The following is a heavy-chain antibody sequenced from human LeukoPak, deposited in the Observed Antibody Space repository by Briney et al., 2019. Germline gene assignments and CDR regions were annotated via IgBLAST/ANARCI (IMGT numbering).Heavy chain of an antibody. CDR1: GYTFTSYD. V-gene: IGHV1-8*01. CDR2: MNPNSGNT. CDR3: ARDVAAAGTSDLDY. J-gene: IGHJ4*02. D-gene: IGHD6-13*01. Sequence: ASVKVSCKASGYTFTSYDINWVRQATGQGLEWMGWMNPNSGNTGYAQKFQGRVTMTRNTSISTAYMELSSLRSEDTAVYYCARDVAAAGTSDLDYWGQGTLVTVSS.